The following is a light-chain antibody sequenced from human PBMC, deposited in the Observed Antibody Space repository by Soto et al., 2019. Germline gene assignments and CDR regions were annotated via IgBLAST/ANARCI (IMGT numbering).Light chain of an antibody. CDR2: DAS. Sequence: EIVLTQSPATLSLSPGERATLSCRASQSVSSYLAWYQQKPGQAPRLLIYDASNRATGIPARFSGSGSGTDFTLTIRSLEPEDFAVYYCQQRSNWPRKALTFGGGTKVEIK. V-gene: IGKV3-11*01. J-gene: IGKJ4*01. CDR3: QQRSNWPRKALT. CDR1: QSVSSY.